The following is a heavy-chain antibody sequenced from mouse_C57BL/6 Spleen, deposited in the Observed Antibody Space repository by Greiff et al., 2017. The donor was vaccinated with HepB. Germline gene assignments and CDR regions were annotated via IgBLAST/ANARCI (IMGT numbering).Heavy chain of an antibody. CDR3: ARHEEGATMVTTGTWFAY. CDR1: GYTFTEYT. J-gene: IGHJ3*01. D-gene: IGHD2-2*01. V-gene: IGHV1-62-2*01. CDR2: FYPGSGSI. Sequence: VQLQESGAELVKPGASVKLSCKASGYTFTEYTIHWVTQRSGQGLEWIGWFYPGSGSIKYNEKFKDKATLTADKSSSTVYMELSRLTSEDSAVYYGARHEEGATMVTTGTWFAYWGQGTLVTVSA.